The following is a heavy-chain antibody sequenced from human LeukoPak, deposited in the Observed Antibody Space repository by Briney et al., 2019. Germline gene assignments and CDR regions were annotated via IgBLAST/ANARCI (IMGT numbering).Heavy chain of an antibody. CDR1: GGSISSSSYY. CDR2: IYYSGRA. D-gene: IGHD3-22*01. V-gene: IGHV4-39*01. J-gene: IGHJ1*01. CDR3: ARRRYYDSTGYLD. Sequence: SETLSLTCSVSGGSISSSSYYWGWIRQPPGKGLEWIGEIYYSGRAYYNSSLKSRLTISVATSWNQFSLTLSSVTAADTGVYYCARRRYYDSTGYLDWGQGTLVSVST.